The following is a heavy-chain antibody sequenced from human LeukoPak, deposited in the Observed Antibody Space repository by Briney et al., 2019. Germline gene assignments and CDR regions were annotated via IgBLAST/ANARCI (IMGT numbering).Heavy chain of an antibody. CDR2: INPNSGGT. V-gene: IGHV1-2*02. J-gene: IGHJ6*02. CDR1: GYTFTGYY. CDR3: ARDQGYSGYDPSYYYYGMDV. D-gene: IGHD5-12*01. Sequence: ASVKVSCKASGYTFTGYYMHWVRQAPGQGLEWMGWINPNSGGTNYAQKFQGRVTMTRDTSISTAYIELSRLRSDDTAVYYCARDQGYSGYDPSYYYYGMDVWGQGTTVTVSS.